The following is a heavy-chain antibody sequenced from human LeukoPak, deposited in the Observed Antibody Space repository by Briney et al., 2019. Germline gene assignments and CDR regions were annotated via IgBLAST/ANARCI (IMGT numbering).Heavy chain of an antibody. J-gene: IGHJ6*02. CDR2: ISSSGSTI. Sequence: GGSLRLSCAASGFTFSDYYMSWIRQAPGKGLEGFSYISSSGSTIYYADSVTGRFTISRDNDTTSLYLHLNSLTAEDAAVSYCARDQCGGDCYSGPYYGMDVWGQGTTVTVSS. D-gene: IGHD2-21*02. CDR3: ARDQCGGDCYSGPYYGMDV. V-gene: IGHV3-11*01. CDR1: GFTFSDYY.